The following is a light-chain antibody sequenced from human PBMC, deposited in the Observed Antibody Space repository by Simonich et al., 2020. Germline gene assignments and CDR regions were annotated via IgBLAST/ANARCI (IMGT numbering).Light chain of an antibody. CDR2: GAS. CDR1: HSVSSN. Sequence: EIVMTQSPATLSLSPGERATLSCRASHSVSSNLAWYQQKPVQAPRLLISGASTRATGIPARFSGSGSGTEFTLTISSMQSEDFAVYYCQQYNNWPPWTFGQGTKVEIK. CDR3: QQYNNWPPWT. V-gene: IGKV3-15*01. J-gene: IGKJ1*01.